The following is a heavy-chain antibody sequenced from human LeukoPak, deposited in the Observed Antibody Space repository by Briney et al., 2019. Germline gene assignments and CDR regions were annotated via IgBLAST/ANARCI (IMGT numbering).Heavy chain of an antibody. Sequence: TVKVSCKASGGTFSSYAISWVRQAPGQGLEWMGGIIPIFGTANYAQKFQGRVTITADKSTSTAYMELSSLRSEDTAVYYCARGDLVVTAGYYFDYWGQGTLVTVSS. CDR2: IIPIFGTA. V-gene: IGHV1-69*06. CDR3: ARGDLVVTAGYYFDY. J-gene: IGHJ4*02. CDR1: GGTFSSYA. D-gene: IGHD2-21*02.